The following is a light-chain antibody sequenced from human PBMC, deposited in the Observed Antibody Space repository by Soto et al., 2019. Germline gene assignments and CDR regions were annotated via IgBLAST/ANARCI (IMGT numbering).Light chain of an antibody. CDR3: SSYTTSSTYV. Sequence: QSVLTQPASVSGSPGQWITISCTGTSSDVGGYNYVSWLQQHPGKAPKLMIYDVSNRPSGISNRFSGSKSGNTASLTISGLQAEDEADYYCSSYTTSSTYVFGTGTKVTVL. CDR2: DVS. CDR1: SSDVGGYNY. V-gene: IGLV2-14*03. J-gene: IGLJ1*01.